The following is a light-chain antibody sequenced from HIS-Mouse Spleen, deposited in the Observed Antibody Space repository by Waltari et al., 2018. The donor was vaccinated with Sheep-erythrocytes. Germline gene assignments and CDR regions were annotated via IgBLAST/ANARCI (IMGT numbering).Light chain of an antibody. Sequence: QSALTPPRSVSGSPGQSVTIPCTGTSSDVGGYNYVSWYQQHPGKAPKLMIYDVSKRPSGVPDRFSGSKSGNTASLTISGLQAEDEADYYCCSYAGSYNYVFGTGTKVTVL. J-gene: IGLJ1*01. CDR2: DVS. V-gene: IGLV2-11*01. CDR3: CSYAGSYNYV. CDR1: SSDVGGYNY.